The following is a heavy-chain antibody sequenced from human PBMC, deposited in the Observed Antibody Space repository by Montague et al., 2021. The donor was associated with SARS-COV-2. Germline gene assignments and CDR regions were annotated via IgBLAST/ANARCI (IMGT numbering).Heavy chain of an antibody. CDR2: TYHRSKRYY. CDR1: GDSAASNTAA. Sequence: CAISGDSAASNTAARSWVRQSPARGLEWLVRTYHRSKRYYDYAVSVKSRMTISPDTSKNQFSLQLSSVTPEDRAVYYCARDPRYSLSWSFDYWGQGTLVTVSS. D-gene: IGHD6-13*01. J-gene: IGHJ4*02. V-gene: IGHV6-1*01. CDR3: ARDPRYSLSWSFDY.